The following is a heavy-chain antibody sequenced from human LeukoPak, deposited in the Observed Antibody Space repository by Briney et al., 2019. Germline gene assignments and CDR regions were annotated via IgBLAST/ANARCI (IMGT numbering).Heavy chain of an antibody. CDR3: ARDFTVTTTGYYYYMDV. Sequence: SETLSLTCTVSGGSISSYYWSWIRQPAGKGLEWIGRIYTSGSTNYNPSLKSRVTVSVDTSKNQFSLKLSSVTAADTAVYYCARDFTVTTTGYYYYMDVWGKGTTVTVSS. V-gene: IGHV4-4*07. CDR2: IYTSGST. J-gene: IGHJ6*03. D-gene: IGHD4-17*01. CDR1: GGSISSYY.